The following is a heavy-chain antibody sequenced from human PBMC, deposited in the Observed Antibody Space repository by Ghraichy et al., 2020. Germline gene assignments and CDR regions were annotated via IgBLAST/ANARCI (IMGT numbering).Heavy chain of an antibody. CDR2: IYYSGST. D-gene: IGHD2-8*02. CDR3: ASITIAARPSCTGGVCDLGGP. V-gene: IGHV4-39*01. J-gene: IGHJ5*02. Sequence: SETLSLTCTVSGGSISSSSYYWGWIRQPPGKGLEWIGSIYYSGSTYYNPSLKSRVTISVDTSKNQFSLKLSSVTAADTAVYYCASITIAARPSCTGGVCDLGGPWGQGTLVTVSS. CDR1: GGSISSSSYY.